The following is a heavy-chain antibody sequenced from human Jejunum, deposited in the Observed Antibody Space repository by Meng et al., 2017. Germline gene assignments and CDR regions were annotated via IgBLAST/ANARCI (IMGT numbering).Heavy chain of an antibody. V-gene: IGHV3-30*04. CDR3: ARGSYASGSYLGVDF. D-gene: IGHD3-10*01. J-gene: IGHJ4*02. CDR2: MSHDGRNQ. CDR1: GFSFSSYA. Sequence: GGSLRLSCAASGFSFSSYAMHWVRQAPAKGLEWVAAMSHDGRNQFYADSVKGRFSISGDNSKYTLDLEIYSLSVEDTAMYYCARGSYASGSYLGVDFWGQGTLVTVSS.